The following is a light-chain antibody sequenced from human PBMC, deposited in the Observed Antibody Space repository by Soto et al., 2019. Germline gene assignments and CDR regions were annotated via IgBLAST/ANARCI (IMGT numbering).Light chain of an antibody. J-gene: IGLJ2*01. CDR3: QSHDSSLRGSGVV. Sequence: QSVLTQPPSVSGAPGQRVTISCTGSSSNIGAGYDVHWYQQLPGTAPKLLIYGNSNRPSGVPDRFSGSKSATSASLAITGLQAEDEADYYCQSHDSSLRGSGVVFGGGTKLTVL. V-gene: IGLV1-40*01. CDR2: GNS. CDR1: SSNIGAGYD.